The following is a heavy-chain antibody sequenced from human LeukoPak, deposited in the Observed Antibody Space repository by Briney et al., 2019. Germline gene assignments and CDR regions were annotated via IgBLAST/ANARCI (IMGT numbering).Heavy chain of an antibody. Sequence: GGSLRLSCAASGFTFSSYAMSWVRQASGKGLEWVSAISGSGGSTYYADSVKGRFTISRDNSKNTLYLQMNSLRAEDTAVYYCAKDGKVAVADPNYGMDVWGQGTTVTVSS. CDR1: GFTFSSYA. CDR3: AKDGKVAVADPNYGMDV. CDR2: ISGSGGST. D-gene: IGHD6-19*01. J-gene: IGHJ6*02. V-gene: IGHV3-23*01.